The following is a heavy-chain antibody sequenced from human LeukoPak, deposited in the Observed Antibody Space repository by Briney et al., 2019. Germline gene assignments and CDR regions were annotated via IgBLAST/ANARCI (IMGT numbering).Heavy chain of an antibody. J-gene: IGHJ4*02. CDR3: AKNVVGATAGDY. CDR2: ISGSGGST. V-gene: IGHV3-23*01. CDR1: GFTFSSYA. Sequence: GGSLRHSCAASGFTFSSYAMSWVRQAPGKGLEWVSAISGSGGSTYYADSVKGRFTISRDNSKNTLYLQMNSLRAEDTAVYYCAKNVVGATAGDYWGQGTLVTVSP. D-gene: IGHD1-26*01.